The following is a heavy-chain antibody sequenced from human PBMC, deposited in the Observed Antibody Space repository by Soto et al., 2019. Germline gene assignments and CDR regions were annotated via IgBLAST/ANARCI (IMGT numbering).Heavy chain of an antibody. CDR1: GFTFSSYS. D-gene: IGHD3-3*01. Sequence: GGSLRLSCAASGFTFSSYSMNWVRQAPGKGLEWVSSISSSSSYIYYADSVKGRFTISRDNAKNSLYLQMNSLRAEDTAVYYCARDKRDLRFLEWSYYYDYWGQGSLVTVSS. J-gene: IGHJ4*02. CDR2: ISSSSSYI. V-gene: IGHV3-21*01. CDR3: ARDKRDLRFLEWSYYYDY.